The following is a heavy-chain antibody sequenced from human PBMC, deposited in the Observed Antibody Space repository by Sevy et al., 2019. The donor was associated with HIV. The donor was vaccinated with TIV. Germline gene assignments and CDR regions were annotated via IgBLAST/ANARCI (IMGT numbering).Heavy chain of an antibody. CDR3: AKNGLRPRHDALDI. CDR2: IIPIFGTA. Sequence: ASVKVSCKASGGTFSSYAISWVRQAPGQGLEWMGGIIPIFGTANYAQKFQGRVTITADESTSTAYMELSSLRSEDTAVYYCAKNGLRPRHDALDIWGQGTMVTVSS. CDR1: GGTFSSYA. V-gene: IGHV1-69*13. J-gene: IGHJ3*02. D-gene: IGHD5-12*01.